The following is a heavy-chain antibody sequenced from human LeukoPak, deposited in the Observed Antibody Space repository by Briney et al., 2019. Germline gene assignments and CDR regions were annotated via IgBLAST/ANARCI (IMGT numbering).Heavy chain of an antibody. D-gene: IGHD2-2*01. Sequence: GGSLRLSCAASRFTFSSYSMNWVRQTPGKGLEWISYIRSSSSTIYYADSVKGRFAISRDNAKNSLYLQMDSLRAEDTAVYYCATGMWGYCSATSCPLDFWGQGTLVTVSS. V-gene: IGHV3-48*01. J-gene: IGHJ4*02. CDR3: ATGMWGYCSATSCPLDF. CDR1: RFTFSSYS. CDR2: IRSSSSTI.